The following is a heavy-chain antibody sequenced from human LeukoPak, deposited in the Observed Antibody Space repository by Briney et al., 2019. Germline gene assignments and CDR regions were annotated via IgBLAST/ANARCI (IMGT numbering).Heavy chain of an antibody. CDR2: ISAYNGNT. V-gene: IGHV1-18*04. CDR1: GGTFSSYA. J-gene: IGHJ6*02. D-gene: IGHD3-22*01. CDR3: ARNWGTGDSSGYYRQLRIIYYYYGLDV. Sequence: GASVKVSCKASGGTFSSYAISWVRQAPGQGLEWMGWISAYNGNTNYAQKLQGRVTMTTDTSTSTAYMELRSLRSDDTAVYYCARNWGTGDSSGYYRQLRIIYYYYGLDVWGQGTTVTVSS.